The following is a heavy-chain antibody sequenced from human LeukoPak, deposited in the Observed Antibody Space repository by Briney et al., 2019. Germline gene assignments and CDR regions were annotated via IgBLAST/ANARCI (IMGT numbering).Heavy chain of an antibody. D-gene: IGHD3-10*01. V-gene: IGHV5-51*01. Sequence: GESLKISCKGSGYSFTSYWIGWVRQMPGKGLEWMGIIYPGDSDTRYSPSFQGQVTISADKSISTAYLQWSSLKASDTAMYYCARRFSNYYGSGSFYYFDYWGQGTLVTVSS. CDR1: GYSFTSYW. J-gene: IGHJ4*02. CDR3: ARRFSNYYGSGSFYYFDY. CDR2: IYPGDSDT.